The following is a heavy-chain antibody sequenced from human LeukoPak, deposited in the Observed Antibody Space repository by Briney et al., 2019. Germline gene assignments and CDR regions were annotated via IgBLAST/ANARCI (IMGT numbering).Heavy chain of an antibody. V-gene: IGHV1-8*01. Sequence: ASVKVSCKASGYTFTNYDINWVRQATGQGLEWMGWMNPNSGNTGYAQKFQGRVTMTRNTSISTAYMELSSLRSEDTALYYCARGPPKDFGSGSSWFDPWGQGALVTVSS. CDR3: ARGPPKDFGSGSSWFDP. CDR1: GYTFTNYD. D-gene: IGHD3-10*01. CDR2: MNPNSGNT. J-gene: IGHJ5*02.